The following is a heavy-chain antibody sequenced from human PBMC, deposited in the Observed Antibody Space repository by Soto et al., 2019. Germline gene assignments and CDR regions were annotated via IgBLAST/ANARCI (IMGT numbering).Heavy chain of an antibody. Sequence: SETLSLTCTASGGSISTYYWSWIRQPPGKGLEWIGYIYFSGGTNYNPSLKSRVTISIDTSKKQFSLNLSSVTAADTAVYYCARDIGMGYYFDYWGQGALVTVSS. CDR3: ARDIGMGYYFDY. V-gene: IGHV4-59*01. J-gene: IGHJ4*02. CDR1: GGSISTYY. CDR2: IYFSGGT. D-gene: IGHD1-26*01.